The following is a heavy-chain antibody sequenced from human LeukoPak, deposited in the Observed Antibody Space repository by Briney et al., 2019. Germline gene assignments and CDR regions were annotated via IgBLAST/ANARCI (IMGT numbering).Heavy chain of an antibody. CDR3: AKGGSGYFLDL. CDR2: ISNDGGGT. D-gene: IGHD3-22*01. J-gene: IGHJ5*02. V-gene: IGHV3-23*01. Sequence: GGSLRLSCAASGFIFNNFGLIWVRQAPGKGLEWVSAISNDGGGTTYADFVKGRFTISRDNSKNTLFLQMNSLRAEDTALYYCAKGGSGYFLDLWGQGTLVTVSS. CDR1: GFIFNNFG.